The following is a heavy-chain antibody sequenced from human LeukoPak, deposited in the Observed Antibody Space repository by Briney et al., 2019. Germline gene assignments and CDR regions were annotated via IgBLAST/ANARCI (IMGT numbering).Heavy chain of an antibody. D-gene: IGHD6-13*01. CDR1: GFSLSAYW. CDR3: ARRGSRSAGGPLVGIDY. V-gene: IGHV3-7*01. Sequence: GGSLRLSCAASGFSLSAYWMTWVRQAPGKGLEWVANINRDGSQKNHVDSVKGRFTISRDNAENSLFLQMNSLTAEDTAVYYCARRGSRSAGGPLVGIDYWGQGTLVTVSS. CDR2: INRDGSQK. J-gene: IGHJ4*02.